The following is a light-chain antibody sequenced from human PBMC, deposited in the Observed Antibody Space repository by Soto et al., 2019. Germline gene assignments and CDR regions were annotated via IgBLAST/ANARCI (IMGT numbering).Light chain of an antibody. CDR1: SSDVGSYNL. Sequence: QSSXREPASVSGSPGHSITISCTGTSSDVGSYNLVSWYQQHPGKAPKLMIYEGSKRPSGVSNRFSGSKSGNTAPLTISGLQAEEEADYYCCSYAGRSTWVFGGGTQLTVL. J-gene: IGLJ3*02. CDR2: EGS. V-gene: IGLV2-23*01. CDR3: CSYAGRSTWV.